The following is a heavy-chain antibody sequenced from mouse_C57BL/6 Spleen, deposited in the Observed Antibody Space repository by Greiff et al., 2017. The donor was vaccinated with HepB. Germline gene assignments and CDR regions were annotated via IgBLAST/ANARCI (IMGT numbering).Heavy chain of an antibody. J-gene: IGHJ2*01. CDR1: GFTFSSYG. CDR2: ISSGGSYT. CDR3: ARRGHSSLYYYGSRYYFDY. D-gene: IGHD1-1*01. Sequence: EVHLVESGGDLVKPGGSLKLSCAASGFTFSSYGMSWVRQTPDKRLEWVATISSGGSYTYYPDSVKGRFTISRDNAKNTLYLQMSSLKSEDTAMYYCARRGHSSLYYYGSRYYFDYWGQGTTLTVSS. V-gene: IGHV5-6*01.